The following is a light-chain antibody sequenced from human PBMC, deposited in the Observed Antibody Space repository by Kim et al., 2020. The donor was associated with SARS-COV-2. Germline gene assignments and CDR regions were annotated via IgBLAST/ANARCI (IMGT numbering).Light chain of an antibody. CDR2: EVT. CDR1: SSDVGGYNY. Sequence: GQSVTISCTGISSDVGGYNYVSWYQHHPGKAPKLMIYEVTKRPSGVPDRFSGSKSGNTASLTVSGLQAEDEADYYCGSYVGNNNFVFGTGTKVTVL. V-gene: IGLV2-8*01. CDR3: GSYVGNNNFV. J-gene: IGLJ1*01.